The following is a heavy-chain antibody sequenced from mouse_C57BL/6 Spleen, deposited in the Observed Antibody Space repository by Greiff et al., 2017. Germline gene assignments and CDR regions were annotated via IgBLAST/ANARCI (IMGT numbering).Heavy chain of an antibody. CDR1: GYAFSSYW. Sequence: VQLQQSGAELVKPGASVKISCKASGYAFSSYWMNWVKQRPGEGLEWIGQIYPGDGDTNYNGKFKGKATLTADKSSSTAYMQLSSLTSEDSEVYLWAREGDYGSSCVGRYFDVWGTGTTVTVAA. V-gene: IGHV1-80*01. CDR3: AREGDYGSSCVGRYFDV. CDR2: IYPGDGDT. J-gene: IGHJ1*03. D-gene: IGHD1-1*01.